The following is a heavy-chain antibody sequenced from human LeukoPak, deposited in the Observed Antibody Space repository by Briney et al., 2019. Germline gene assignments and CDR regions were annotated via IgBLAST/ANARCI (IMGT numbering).Heavy chain of an antibody. CDR2: INHSGST. Sequence: PSETLSLTCAVYGGSFSGYYWSWIRQPPGKGLEWIGEINHSGSTNYNPSLKSRVTISVDTSKNQFSLKLSSVTAADTAVYYCARREWLLLWYFDYWGQGTLVTVSS. J-gene: IGHJ4*02. V-gene: IGHV4-34*01. CDR1: GGSFSGYY. CDR3: ARREWLLLWYFDY. D-gene: IGHD3-22*01.